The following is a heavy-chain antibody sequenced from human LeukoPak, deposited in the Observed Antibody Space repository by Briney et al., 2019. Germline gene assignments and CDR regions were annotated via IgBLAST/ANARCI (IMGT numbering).Heavy chain of an antibody. D-gene: IGHD6-19*01. CDR1: GGTFSSYA. V-gene: IGHV1-69*05. CDR3: ARRVWSVAGKEDWFDP. J-gene: IGHJ5*02. Sequence: GSSVKVSCKASGGTFSSYAISWVRQAPGQGLEWMGGIIPIFGTANYAQKFQGRVTITTDESTSTAYMELSSLRSEDTAVYYCARRVWSVAGKEDWFDPWGQGTLVTVSS. CDR2: IIPIFGTA.